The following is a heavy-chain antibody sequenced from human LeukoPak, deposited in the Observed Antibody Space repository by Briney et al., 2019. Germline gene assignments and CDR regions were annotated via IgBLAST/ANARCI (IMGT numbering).Heavy chain of an antibody. V-gene: IGHV3-33*06. Sequence: GRSLRLSCAVSGFTFSSYGMHWVRQAPGKGLEWVAVIWYDGSNKYYADSVKGRFTISRDNSKNTLYLQMNSLRAEDTAVYYCAKDLFAVAGTQYYFDYWGQGTLVTVSS. CDR2: IWYDGSNK. J-gene: IGHJ4*02. CDR3: AKDLFAVAGTQYYFDY. CDR1: GFTFSSYG. D-gene: IGHD6-19*01.